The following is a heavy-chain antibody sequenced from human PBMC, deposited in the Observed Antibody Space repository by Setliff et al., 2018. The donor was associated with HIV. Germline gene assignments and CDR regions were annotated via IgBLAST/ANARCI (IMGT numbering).Heavy chain of an antibody. CDR1: GFTFSSYA. CDR2: ISGSGTST. J-gene: IGHJ6*02. CDR3: AKSRDYQLLQYYGVDV. D-gene: IGHD2-2*01. Sequence: QPGGSLRLSCAASGFTFSSYAMTWVRQAPGKGLEWVSAISGSGTSTYYADSVKGRFTISRDNSKNTLFLQMNSLRAEDTAVYYCAKSRDYQLLQYYGVDVWGQGTTVTVSS. V-gene: IGHV3-23*01.